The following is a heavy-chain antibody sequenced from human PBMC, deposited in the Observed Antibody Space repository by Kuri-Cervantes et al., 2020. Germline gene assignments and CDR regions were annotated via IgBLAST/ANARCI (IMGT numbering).Heavy chain of an antibody. CDR1: GFTFSSYA. Sequence: LSLTCAASGFTFSSYAMSWVRQAPGKGLEWVSAISGSGGSTYYADSVKGRFTISRDNSKNTLYFQMNSLRAEDTAVYYCARASGWYLVLDYWGQGTLVTVSS. J-gene: IGHJ4*02. CDR3: ARASGWYLVLDY. D-gene: IGHD6-19*01. CDR2: ISGSGGST. V-gene: IGHV3-23*01.